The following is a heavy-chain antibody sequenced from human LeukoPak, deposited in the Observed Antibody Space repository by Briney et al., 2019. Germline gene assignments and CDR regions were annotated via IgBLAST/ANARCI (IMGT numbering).Heavy chain of an antibody. CDR2: IYYSGST. J-gene: IGHJ4*02. CDR1: GGSISSGGYY. CDR3: ARYLIVAAAFDY. D-gene: IGHD2-15*01. Sequence: KPSETLSLICTASGGSISSGGYYWSWIRQHPGKGLEWIGYIYYSGSTYYNPSLKSRVTISVDTSKNQFSLKLSSVTAADTAVYYCARYLIVAAAFDYWGQGTLVTVSS. V-gene: IGHV4-31*03.